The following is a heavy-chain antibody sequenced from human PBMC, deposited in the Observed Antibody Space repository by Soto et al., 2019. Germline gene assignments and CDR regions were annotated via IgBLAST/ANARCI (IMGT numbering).Heavy chain of an antibody. CDR3: ARVTYREQWLVPYYYYGMDV. Sequence: ASVKVSCKASGYTFTSYAMHWVRQAPGQRLEWMGWINAGNGNTKYSQKFQGRVTITRDTSASTAYMELSSLRSEDTAVYYCARVTYREQWLVPYYYYGMDVWGQGTTVTVSS. CDR2: INAGNGNT. J-gene: IGHJ6*02. D-gene: IGHD6-19*01. CDR1: GYTFTSYA. V-gene: IGHV1-3*01.